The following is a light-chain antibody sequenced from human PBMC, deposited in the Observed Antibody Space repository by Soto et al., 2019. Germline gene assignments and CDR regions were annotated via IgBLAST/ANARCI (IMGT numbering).Light chain of an antibody. Sequence: EIVLTQSPGTLSLSPGERATLSCRASQSVSSSQLNWYRQKPGQAPRLLIYGTSTRATGIPDRFSGRGSGTDFTLTSSRLEPEDFAVYYCQQSRSSPWTFGQGTKVETK. J-gene: IGKJ1*01. V-gene: IGKV3-20*01. CDR1: QSVSSSQ. CDR2: GTS. CDR3: QQSRSSPWT.